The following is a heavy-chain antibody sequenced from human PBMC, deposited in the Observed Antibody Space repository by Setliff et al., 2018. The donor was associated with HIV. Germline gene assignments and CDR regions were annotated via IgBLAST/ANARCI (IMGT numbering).Heavy chain of an antibody. CDR2: INTNSGNP. CDR1: GYTFTSYA. V-gene: IGHV7-4-1*02. Sequence: ASVKVSCKASGYTFTSYALNWVRQAPGQGLEWMGWINTNSGNPMSAQGFSGRFVFSLDTSVSTSLKTRLSISKDTSKNQVVLTMTNMDPVDTATYFCVHVRTRDYVWGGSRSGPPSFDPWGHGTLVTVSS. D-gene: IGHD3-16*02. J-gene: IGHJ5*02. CDR3: LTMTNMDPVDTATYFCVHVRTRDYVWGGSRSGPPSFDP.